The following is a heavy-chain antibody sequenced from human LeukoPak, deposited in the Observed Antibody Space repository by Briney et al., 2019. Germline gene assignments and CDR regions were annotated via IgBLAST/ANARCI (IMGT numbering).Heavy chain of an antibody. CDR3: ARDRAYDAFDY. V-gene: IGHV3-7*01. CDR2: INPDESHT. J-gene: IGHJ4*02. Sequence: GGSLRLSCAASGFTFSSYWMNWVRQAPGKGLQWVGNINPDESHTDYIDSVKGRFTMSRDNAENSLFLQVHSLRDEDTAVYYCARDRAYDAFDYWGRGTLVTVSS. D-gene: IGHD5-12*01. CDR1: GFTFSSYW.